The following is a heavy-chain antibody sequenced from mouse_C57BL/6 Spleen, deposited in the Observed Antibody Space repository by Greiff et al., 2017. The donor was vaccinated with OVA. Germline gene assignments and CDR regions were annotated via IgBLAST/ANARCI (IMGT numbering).Heavy chain of an antibody. CDR2: IDPSDSYT. Sequence: QVHVKQPGAELVMPGASVKLSCKASGYTFTSYWMHWVKQRPGQGLEWIGAIDPSDSYTNYNQKFKGKSTLTVDKSSSTAYMQLSSLTSEDSAVYYCARDGGYYFDYWGQGTTLTVSS. CDR3: ARDGGYYFDY. V-gene: IGHV1-69*01. J-gene: IGHJ2*01. CDR1: GYTFTSYW. D-gene: IGHD1-1*01.